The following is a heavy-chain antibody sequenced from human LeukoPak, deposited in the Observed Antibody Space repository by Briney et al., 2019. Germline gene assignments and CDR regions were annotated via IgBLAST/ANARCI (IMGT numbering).Heavy chain of an antibody. D-gene: IGHD2-8*02. CDR3: ARAISPKRYSSGLGAFVY. CDR1: GYTFTSYD. J-gene: IGHJ4*02. V-gene: IGHV1-18*01. Sequence: ASVKVSCKASGYTFTSYDINWMRQAPGQGVEWMGWISPYNGDTNYEQKFQGRVTMNTDTSTGTAYMELRSLRSDDTAMYFCARAISPKRYSSGLGAFVYWGQGTLVTVSS. CDR2: ISPYNGDT.